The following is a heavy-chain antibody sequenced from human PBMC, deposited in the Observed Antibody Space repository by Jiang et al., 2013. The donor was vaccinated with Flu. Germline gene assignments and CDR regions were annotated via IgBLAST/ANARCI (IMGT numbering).Heavy chain of an antibody. Sequence: GPGLVKPSETLSLTCTVSNDSITRSTYYWGWIRQSPGKGLEWIGTIFYSGSAYYNPSLKSRVTISVDTSKNHFSLRLSSMTAADTAVYYCARLFGYRNSWYGKPFDYWGQGTLVTVSS. V-gene: IGHV4-39*02. CDR3: ARLFGYRNSWYGKPFDY. CDR1: NDSITRSTYY. J-gene: IGHJ4*02. CDR2: IFYSGSA. D-gene: IGHD6-13*01.